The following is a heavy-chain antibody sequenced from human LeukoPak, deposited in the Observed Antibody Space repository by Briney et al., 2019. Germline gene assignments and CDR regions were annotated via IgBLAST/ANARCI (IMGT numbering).Heavy chain of an antibody. CDR2: IDHSGYT. CDR1: GGSISSYY. CDR3: ARVSGSYYPGWFDP. D-gene: IGHD1-26*01. Sequence: SETLSLTCTVSGGSISSYYWSWIRQPPGKGLQWIGYIDHSGYTNYNRSLKSRVTISVDTSKNQFSLKLSSVTAADTAVYYCARVSGSYYPGWFDPWGQGTLVTVSS. V-gene: IGHV4-59*01. J-gene: IGHJ5*02.